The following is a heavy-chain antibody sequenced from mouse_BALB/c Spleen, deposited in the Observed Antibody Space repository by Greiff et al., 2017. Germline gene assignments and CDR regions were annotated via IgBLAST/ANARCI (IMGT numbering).Heavy chain of an antibody. J-gene: IGHJ4*01. CDR3: ARGYGGYAMDY. D-gene: IGHD2-10*02. CDR1: GYTFTDYW. CDR2: IDTSDSYT. V-gene: IGHV1-69*01. Sequence: QVQLQQSGAELVMPGASVKMSCKASGYTFTDYWMHWVKQRPGQGLEWIGAIDTSDSYTSYNQKFKGKATLTVDESSSTAYMQRSSLTSEDSAVYYCARGYGGYAMDYWGQGTSVTVSS.